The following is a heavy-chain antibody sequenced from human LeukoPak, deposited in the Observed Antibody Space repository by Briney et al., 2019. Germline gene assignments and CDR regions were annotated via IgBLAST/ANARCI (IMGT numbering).Heavy chain of an antibody. CDR3: ARAAYYYDSSGYQINDAFDI. CDR1: GGSTSSGDYY. D-gene: IGHD3-22*01. Sequence: TLSLTCTVSGGSTSSGDYYWSWIRQPPGKGLEWVGYIYYSGSTYYNPSLKSRVTISVDTSKNQFSLKLSSVTAADTAVYYCARAAYYYDSSGYQINDAFDIWGQGTMVTVSS. V-gene: IGHV4-30-4*01. CDR2: IYYSGST. J-gene: IGHJ3*02.